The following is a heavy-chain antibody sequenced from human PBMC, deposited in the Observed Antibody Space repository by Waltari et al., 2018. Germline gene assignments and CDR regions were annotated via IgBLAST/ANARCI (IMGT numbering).Heavy chain of an antibody. J-gene: IGHJ4*02. Sequence: QVQLVQSGAEVKKPGASVKVSCKASGYTFTGYYMHWGRQAPGQGLGWMGRTNPNSGGTTYAQKVQGRVTMTRDTSISTAYMELSRLRSDDTAVYYCVRGSSGFYFDYWGQGTLVTVSS. D-gene: IGHD3-22*01. CDR1: GYTFTGYY. CDR3: VRGSSGFYFDY. V-gene: IGHV1-2*06. CDR2: TNPNSGGT.